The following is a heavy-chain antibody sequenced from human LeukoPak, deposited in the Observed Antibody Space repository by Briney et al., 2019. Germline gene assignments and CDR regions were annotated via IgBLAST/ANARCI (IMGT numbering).Heavy chain of an antibody. J-gene: IGHJ6*02. CDR1: GGTFSSYA. Sequence: GSSVKVSCKASGGTFSSYAISWVRQAPGQGLEWMGRIIPILGIANYAQKFQGRVTITADKSTSTAYMELSSLRSEGTAVYYCASNRYCSGGSCYVGYYYGMDVWGQGTTVTVSS. CDR3: ASNRYCSGGSCYVGYYYGMDV. D-gene: IGHD2-15*01. CDR2: IIPILGIA. V-gene: IGHV1-69*04.